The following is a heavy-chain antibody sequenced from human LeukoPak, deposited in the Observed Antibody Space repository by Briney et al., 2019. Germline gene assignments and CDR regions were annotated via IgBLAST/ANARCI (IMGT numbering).Heavy chain of an antibody. V-gene: IGHV3-30*02. D-gene: IGHD1-26*01. Sequence: PPGGSLRLSCAASGFTFSNYAMTWVRQAPGKGLEWVAFIRYDGSNKYYADSVKGRFTISRDNSKNTLYLQMNSLRAEDTAVYYCAKDLDLLVGALDYWGQGTLVTVSS. CDR1: GFTFSNYA. CDR3: AKDLDLLVGALDY. J-gene: IGHJ4*02. CDR2: IRYDGSNK.